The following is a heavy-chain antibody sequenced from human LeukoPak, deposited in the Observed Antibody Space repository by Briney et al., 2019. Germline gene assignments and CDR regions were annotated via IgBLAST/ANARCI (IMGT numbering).Heavy chain of an antibody. Sequence: PGGSLRLSCVASGISLSRYDMHWVRQTTGEGLEWISAIGAAGDTYYSDSVKGRFTISRENAKNSLYLQMNSLRAGDTAVYFCTRGHGIWSGSRLSNAFDIWGQGTMVTVSS. CDR2: IGAAGDT. CDR1: GISLSRYD. V-gene: IGHV3-13*01. J-gene: IGHJ3*02. CDR3: TRGHGIWSGSRLSNAFDI. D-gene: IGHD3-3*01.